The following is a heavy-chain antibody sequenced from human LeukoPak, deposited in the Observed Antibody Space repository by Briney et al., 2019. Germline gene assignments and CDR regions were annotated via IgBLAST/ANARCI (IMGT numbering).Heavy chain of an antibody. D-gene: IGHD5-12*01. CDR1: GDSITSRDYY. J-gene: IGHJ4*02. V-gene: IGHV4-31*01. CDR2: IRYSGSP. CDR3: ARDFLGGYGYFDY. Sequence: SETLSLTCTVSGDSITSRDYYWSWIRQHPGKGLGWIGYIRYSGSPYYNPSLKSPVTISVDTSKNQFSLKLDSVTAADTAVYYCARDFLGGYGYFDYWGQGTLVTVPS.